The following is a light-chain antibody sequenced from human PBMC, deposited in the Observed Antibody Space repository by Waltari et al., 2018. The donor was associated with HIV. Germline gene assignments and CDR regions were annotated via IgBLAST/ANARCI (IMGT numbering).Light chain of an antibody. V-gene: IGLV2-23*02. CDR1: SSDVGAYNL. Sequence: QTALTQPASVSGSPGQSITISCTGTSSDVGAYNLVSWYQQHPGKAPSLISYDVSGRPAGVSNRFPGSKSGNTASLTISGLQAEDEADYYCCSYVSEIVPCVFGGGTKLTVL. J-gene: IGLJ3*02. CDR3: CSYVSEIVPCV. CDR2: DVS.